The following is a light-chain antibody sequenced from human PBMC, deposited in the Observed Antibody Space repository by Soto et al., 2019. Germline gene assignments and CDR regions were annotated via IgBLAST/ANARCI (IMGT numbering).Light chain of an antibody. J-gene: IGKJ4*01. Sequence: VLSESLATVSMSQGERATLSCGATENLTTFLAWYQRKAGQAPRLLVYDAFNGATGIPDRFSGSGSGIDFTLPISYLEPEDSAVYYCQLRSIRPLTFGGGTKVDI. CDR3: QLRSIRPLT. CDR1: ENLTTF. CDR2: DAF. V-gene: IGKV3-11*01.